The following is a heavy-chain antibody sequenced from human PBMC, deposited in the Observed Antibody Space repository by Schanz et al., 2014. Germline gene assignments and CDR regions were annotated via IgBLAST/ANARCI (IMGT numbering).Heavy chain of an antibody. D-gene: IGHD6-13*01. CDR3: ASSGAGDSSSWDFDY. V-gene: IGHV1-69*04. J-gene: IGHJ4*02. Sequence: QVQLVQSGAEVKKPGASVRVSCKASGYAFTTYGISWVRQAPGQGLEWMGRIIPILGIANYAQKCQGRITNTADKSTSTAYMDLSSRRPEDTAVYYCASSGAGDSSSWDFDYWGQGTLXTVSS. CDR1: GYAFTTYG. CDR2: IIPILGIA.